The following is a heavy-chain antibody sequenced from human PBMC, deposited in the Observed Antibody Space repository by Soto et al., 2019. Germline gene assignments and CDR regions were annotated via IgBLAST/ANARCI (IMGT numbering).Heavy chain of an antibody. CDR1: GFTFSDYA. CDR2: LSHDGSNK. CDR3: ARDPWAADY. Sequence: GGSLRLSCAASGFTFSDYAMHWVRQAPGKGLEWVAVLSHDGSNKYYADSVKGRFTISRDDSKNTVNLQMNSLRAEDTAVYYCARDPWAADYWGQGTLVTVSS. V-gene: IGHV3-30*14. J-gene: IGHJ4*02. D-gene: IGHD3-16*01.